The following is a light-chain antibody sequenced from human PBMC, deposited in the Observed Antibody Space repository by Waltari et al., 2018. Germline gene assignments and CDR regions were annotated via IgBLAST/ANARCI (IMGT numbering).Light chain of an antibody. J-gene: IGKJ1*01. CDR2: KAS. Sequence: DIQMTQSPSTLSASVGDRVTLTCRASQRISSWLAWHQQKPGKAPKLLIYKASTLESGVPSRFSASGSGTEFTLTISSLQPGDFATYYCQQYNGYPWTFGQGTKVEIK. CDR3: QQYNGYPWT. V-gene: IGKV1-5*03. CDR1: QRISSW.